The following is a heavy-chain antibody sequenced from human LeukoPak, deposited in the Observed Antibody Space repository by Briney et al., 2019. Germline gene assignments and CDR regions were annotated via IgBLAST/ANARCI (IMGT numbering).Heavy chain of an antibody. CDR3: ASIAAAGTSRWYFDL. Sequence: SETLSLTCTVSGGSITNSYWSWIRQPPGKGLEWIGYIYYSGSTNYNPSLKSRVTISVDTSKNQFSLKLSSVTAADTAVYYCASIAAAGTSRWYFDLWGRGTLVTVSS. CDR2: IYYSGST. J-gene: IGHJ2*01. CDR1: GGSITNSY. D-gene: IGHD6-13*01. V-gene: IGHV4-59*01.